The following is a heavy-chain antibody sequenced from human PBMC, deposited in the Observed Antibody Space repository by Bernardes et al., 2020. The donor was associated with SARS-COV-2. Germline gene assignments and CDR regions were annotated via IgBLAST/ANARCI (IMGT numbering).Heavy chain of an antibody. CDR1: GYSFTSYW. CDR3: ASGTCSGGSCYYYGMDV. V-gene: IGHV5-51*01. Sequence: GASRKISCKGSGYSFTSYWSGWVRQMPGKGLEWMGIIYPGDSDTRYSPSFQGQVTIPADKSISTAYLQWSSLKASDTAMYYCASGTCSGGSCYYYGMDVWGQGTTVTVSS. J-gene: IGHJ6*02. D-gene: IGHD2-15*01. CDR2: IYPGDSDT.